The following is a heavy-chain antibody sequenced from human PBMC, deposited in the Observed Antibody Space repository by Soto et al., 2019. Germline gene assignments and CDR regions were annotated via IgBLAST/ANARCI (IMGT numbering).Heavy chain of an antibody. CDR1: GYTFTSYY. J-gene: IGHJ6*02. CDR3: PREPPTANWNGLYYGMHX. Sequence: ASLKVSCNASGYTFTSYYMHWVRQAPGQGLEWMGIINTIGGSTSYAQNFKGRVKMTRDTSTSTVYMELSSLRSEDTAVYYCPREPPTANWNGLYYGMHXWGQVTTVTVS. CDR2: INTIGGST. D-gene: IGHD1-20*01. V-gene: IGHV1-46*01.